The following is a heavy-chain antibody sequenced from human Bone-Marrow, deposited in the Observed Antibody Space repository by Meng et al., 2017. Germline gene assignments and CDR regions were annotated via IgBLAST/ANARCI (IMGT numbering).Heavy chain of an antibody. CDR3: AKDWQRTASGWYGP. Sequence: EGPLVESGGGLVQPGGSLTLSCAASGFTFSSYGMSWVRQAPGKGLAWVSAISGSGGSTYYADSVKGRFTISRDNSKNTLYLQMNSLRAEDTAVYYCAKDWQRTASGWYGPWGQGTLVTVSS. V-gene: IGHV3-23*04. CDR1: GFTFSSYG. D-gene: IGHD3-3*01. CDR2: ISGSGGST. J-gene: IGHJ5*02.